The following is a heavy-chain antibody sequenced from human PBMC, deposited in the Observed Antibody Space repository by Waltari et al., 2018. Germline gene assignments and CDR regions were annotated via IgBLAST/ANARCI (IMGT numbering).Heavy chain of an antibody. CDR2: ILYDGSKK. J-gene: IGHJ4*02. D-gene: IGHD6-19*01. CDR1: GFTFSAYG. V-gene: IGHV3-30*18. CDR3: AKMLDSSGWMGVDY. Sequence: QVQLVESGGGVVQPGRSLRLSCAASGFTFSAYGMNWVRQAPGKGLEWVAVILYDGSKKYHADSVKGRFTISRDNSKNTLYLQMNSLRPEDTALYYCAKMLDSSGWMGVDYWGQGTLVTVSS.